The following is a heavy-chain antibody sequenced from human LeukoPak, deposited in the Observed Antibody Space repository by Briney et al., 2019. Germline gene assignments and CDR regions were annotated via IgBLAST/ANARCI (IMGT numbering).Heavy chain of an antibody. J-gene: IGHJ6*03. V-gene: IGHV3-73*01. Sequence: SGGSLRLSCAASGFTFSGSAMRWVRQASGKGLEWVGRIRSKANSYATAYAASVKGRFTIPRDDSKNTAYLQMNSLKTEDTAVYYCTSLSHYYGSGSYYKDYYYYYMDVWGKGTTVTVSS. CDR1: GFTFSGSA. CDR2: IRSKANSYAT. D-gene: IGHD3-10*01. CDR3: TSLSHYYGSGSYYKDYYYYYMDV.